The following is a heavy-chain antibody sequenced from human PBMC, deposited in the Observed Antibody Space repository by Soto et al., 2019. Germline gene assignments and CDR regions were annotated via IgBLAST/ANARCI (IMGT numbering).Heavy chain of an antibody. V-gene: IGHV4-34*01. J-gene: IGHJ3*02. D-gene: IGHD6-6*01. CDR2: INHSGST. CDR1: GGSFSGYY. Sequence: QVQLQQWGAGLLKPSETLSLTCAVYGGSFSGYYWSWIRQPPGKGLEWIGAINHSGSTNYNPSLKSRVTISVDTSKNQFSLKLSSVAAADTAVYYCARGKSSSPAVAARVTFDIWGQGTMVTVSS. CDR3: ARGKSSSPAVAARVTFDI.